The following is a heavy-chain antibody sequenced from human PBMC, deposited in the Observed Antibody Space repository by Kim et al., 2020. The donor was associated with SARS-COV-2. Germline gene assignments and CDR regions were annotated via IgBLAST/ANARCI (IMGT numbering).Heavy chain of an antibody. CDR3: AFEGRRMFTMVRGGEDY. D-gene: IGHD3-10*01. J-gene: IGHJ4*02. CDR2: IIPIFGTA. Sequence: SVKVSCKASGGTFSSYAISWVRQAPGQGLEWMGGIIPIFGTANYAQKFQGRVTITADESTSTAYMELSSLRSEDTAVYYCAFEGRRMFTMVRGGEDYWGQGTLVTVSS. V-gene: IGHV1-69*13. CDR1: GGTFSSYA.